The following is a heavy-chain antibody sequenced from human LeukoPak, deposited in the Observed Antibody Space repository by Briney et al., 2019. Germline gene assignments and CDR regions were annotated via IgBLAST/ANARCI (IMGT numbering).Heavy chain of an antibody. CDR3: ADDKGKQYYFDY. CDR1: GFTFSSYA. J-gene: IGHJ4*02. CDR2: ISGSGGST. Sequence: GGSLRLSCAASGFTFSSYAMSWVRQAPGKGLEWVSAISGSGGSTYYADSVKGRFTISRDNSKNTLYLQMNSLRAEDTAVYYCADDKGKQYYFDYWGQGTLVTVSS. V-gene: IGHV3-23*01.